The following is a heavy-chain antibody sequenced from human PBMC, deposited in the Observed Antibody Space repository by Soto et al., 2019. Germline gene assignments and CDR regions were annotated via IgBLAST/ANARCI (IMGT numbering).Heavy chain of an antibody. CDR3: ARSVAGNDY. CDR1: GGSFSAYY. J-gene: IGHJ4*02. CDR2: INHSGST. D-gene: IGHD6-19*01. Sequence: QVQLQQWGAGLLKPSETLSLNCAVYGGSFSAYYWSWIRQPPGKGLEWIGEINHSGSTNYNPSLKSRVIISVDTSKNQFSLKVSSVTAADTAMYYCARSVAGNDYWGQGTLVTVSS. V-gene: IGHV4-34*01.